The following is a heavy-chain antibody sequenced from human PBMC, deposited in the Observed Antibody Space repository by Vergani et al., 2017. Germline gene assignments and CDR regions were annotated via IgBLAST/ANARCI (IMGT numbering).Heavy chain of an antibody. CDR3: AKEKIYLGSYFFDS. CDR1: GFTFIMHA. V-gene: IGHV3-23*01. CDR2: LSASDRRT. J-gene: IGHJ4*01. D-gene: IGHD2-2*02. Sequence: EVQLLESGGDLVQPGGSLRLSCAASGFTFIMHAMSWVRQAPGKGLEWVSTLSASDRRTHYADSVKGRFTISRDISMNTLYLQMNSLGADDTALYYCAKEKIYLGSYFFDSWGHGILVTVSS.